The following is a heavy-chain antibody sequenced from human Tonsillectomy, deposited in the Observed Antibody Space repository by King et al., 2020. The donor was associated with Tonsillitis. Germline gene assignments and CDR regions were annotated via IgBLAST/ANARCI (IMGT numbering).Heavy chain of an antibody. CDR2: ISYDGSHK. CDR3: ATHSLIEMFVGWYFDL. CDR1: GFTFSSYA. J-gene: IGHJ2*01. D-gene: IGHD2/OR15-2a*01. Sequence: VQLVESGGGVVQPGRSLRLSCAASGFTFSSYAIHWVRQAPGKGLEWVAVISYDGSHKYYADSVKGRFTISRDNSKNTLYLQMNSLRAEDTAVYYCATHSLIEMFVGWYFDLWGRGTLVTVSS. V-gene: IGHV3-30*04.